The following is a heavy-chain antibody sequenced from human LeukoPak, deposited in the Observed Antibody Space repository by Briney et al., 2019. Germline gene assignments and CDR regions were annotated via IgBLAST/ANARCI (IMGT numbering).Heavy chain of an antibody. Sequence: PGGSLRLSCAASGLSFSSSWMSWVRQAPGKGLEWVANIKEDGSEKYYVDSVKGRFTISRDNAKNSLHLQMNSLRAEDTAVYYCARDPGYGSGWYEGGFDYWGQGTLVTVSS. CDR1: GLSFSSSW. D-gene: IGHD6-19*01. J-gene: IGHJ4*02. CDR3: ARDPGYGSGWYEGGFDY. CDR2: IKEDGSEK. V-gene: IGHV3-7*01.